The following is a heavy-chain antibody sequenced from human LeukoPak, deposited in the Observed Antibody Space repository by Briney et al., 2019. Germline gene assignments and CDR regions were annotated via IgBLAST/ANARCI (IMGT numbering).Heavy chain of an antibody. D-gene: IGHD5-18*01. CDR1: GFTFSSYA. CDR3: AKDLNTAMARGWYFDL. J-gene: IGHJ2*01. CDR2: ISGSGGST. V-gene: IGHV3-23*01. Sequence: GGSLRLSCAASGFTFSSYATSWVRQAPGKGLEWVSAISGSGGSTYYADSVKGRFTISRDNSKNTLYLQMNSLRAEDTAVYYCAKDLNTAMARGWYFDLWGRGTLVTVSS.